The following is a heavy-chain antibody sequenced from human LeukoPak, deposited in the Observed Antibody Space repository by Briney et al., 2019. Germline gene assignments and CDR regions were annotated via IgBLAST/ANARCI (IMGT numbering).Heavy chain of an antibody. CDR1: GFTFSSYE. Sequence: GGSLRLSCAASGFTFSSYEMNWVRQAPGKGLEWVSYISSSGSTIYYADSVKGRFTISRDNAKNSLYLHMNSLRAEDTAVYYCARDAITYCGGDCYLKYFDYWGQGTLVTVSS. V-gene: IGHV3-48*03. D-gene: IGHD2-21*02. CDR3: ARDAITYCGGDCYLKYFDY. CDR2: ISSSGSTI. J-gene: IGHJ4*02.